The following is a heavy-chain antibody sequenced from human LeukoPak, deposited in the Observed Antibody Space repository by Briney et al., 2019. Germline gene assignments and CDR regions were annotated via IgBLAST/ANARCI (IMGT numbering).Heavy chain of an antibody. Sequence: GASVKVSCKASGYTFTSYAMNWVRQAPGQGLEWMGWINPNSGGTNYAQKFQGRVTMTRDTSISTAYMELSRLRSDDTAVYYCARDKVPGVIITYLFDYWGQGTLVTVSS. V-gene: IGHV1-2*02. D-gene: IGHD3-10*01. J-gene: IGHJ4*02. CDR1: GYTFTSYA. CDR3: ARDKVPGVIITYLFDY. CDR2: INPNSGGT.